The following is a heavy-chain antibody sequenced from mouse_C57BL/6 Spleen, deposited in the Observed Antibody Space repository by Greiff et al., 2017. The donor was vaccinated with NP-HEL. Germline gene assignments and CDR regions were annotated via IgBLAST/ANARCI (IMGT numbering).Heavy chain of an antibody. J-gene: IGHJ2*01. CDR3: VRQRDYDGYYFDY. D-gene: IGHD2-4*01. V-gene: IGHV10-1*01. CDR1: GFSFNTYA. CDR2: IRSKSNNYAT. Sequence: EVKLVESGGGLVQPKGSLKLSCAASGFSFNTYAMNWVRQAPGKGLEWVARIRSKSNNYATYYADSVKDRFTISRDDSESMLYLQMNNLKTEDTAMYYCVRQRDYDGYYFDYWGQGTTLTVSS.